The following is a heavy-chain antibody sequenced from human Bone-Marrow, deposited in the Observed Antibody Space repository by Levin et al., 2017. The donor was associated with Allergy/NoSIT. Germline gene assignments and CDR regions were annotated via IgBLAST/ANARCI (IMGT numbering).Heavy chain of an antibody. Sequence: ASVKVSCKVSGYSFSAYGISWVRQAPGQGLEWMGWISGYNGKANYAQTVQGRVTMTRDTSTSTVYMEMRSLRSDDTAVYYCARDRLDDFDYWGQGTLVSVSS. D-gene: IGHD6-19*01. J-gene: IGHJ4*02. V-gene: IGHV1-18*01. CDR1: GYSFSAYG. CDR3: ARDRLDDFDY. CDR2: ISGYNGKA.